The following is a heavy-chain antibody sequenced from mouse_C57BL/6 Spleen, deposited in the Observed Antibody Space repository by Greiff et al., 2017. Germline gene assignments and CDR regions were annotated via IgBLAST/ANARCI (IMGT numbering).Heavy chain of an antibody. J-gene: IGHJ1*03. Sequence: VQLQQSGPELVKPGASVKISCKASGYAFSSSWMNWVKQRPGKGLEWIGRIYPGDGDTNYNGKFKGKATLTADKSSSTAYMQLSSLTSEDSAVYFCALYYYGSPTLYFDVWGTGTTVTVSS. CDR2: IYPGDGDT. V-gene: IGHV1-82*01. D-gene: IGHD1-1*01. CDR3: ALYYYGSPTLYFDV. CDR1: GYAFSSSW.